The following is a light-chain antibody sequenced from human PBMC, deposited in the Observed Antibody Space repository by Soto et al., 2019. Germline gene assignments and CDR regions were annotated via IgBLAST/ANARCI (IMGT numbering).Light chain of an antibody. Sequence: EIVLTQSPGTLSLSPGERATLPCRASQSVPGRYLAWYQQRPGQAPSLLMHGASSRTTGIPERFSGSGSGTDFTLTISRVEPEDFAVYYCQQYGSSPRTFGQGTKVDIK. V-gene: IGKV3-20*01. CDR2: GAS. CDR1: QSVPGRY. J-gene: IGKJ1*01. CDR3: QQYGSSPRT.